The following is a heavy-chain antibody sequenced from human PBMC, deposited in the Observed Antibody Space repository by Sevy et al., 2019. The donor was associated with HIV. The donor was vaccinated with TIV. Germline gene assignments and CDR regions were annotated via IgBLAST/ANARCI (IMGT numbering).Heavy chain of an antibody. J-gene: IGHJ6*02. V-gene: IGHV3-30-3*01. Sequence: GRSLRLSCAASGFTFTTYPMHWVRQAPGKGLEWVTVISSDGSNKFYADSVKGRFTISRENSKNTLYLQMNSVRPEDTAVYYCARDSPHMDVWGQGTTVTVSS. CDR3: ARDSPHMDV. CDR1: GFTFTTYP. CDR2: ISSDGSNK.